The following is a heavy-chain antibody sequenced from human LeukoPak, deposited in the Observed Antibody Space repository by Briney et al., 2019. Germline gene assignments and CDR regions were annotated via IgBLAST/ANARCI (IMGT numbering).Heavy chain of an antibody. Sequence: SETLSLTCAVYGGSFSGYYWSWIRQPPGKGLEWIGEINHSGSTNYNPSLKSRVTISVDTSKNQFSLKLSSVTAADTAVYYCARVTTEGYGSGNYYFDYWGQGTLVTVSS. CDR3: ARVTTEGYGSGNYYFDY. D-gene: IGHD3-10*01. CDR1: GGSFSGYY. V-gene: IGHV4-34*01. CDR2: INHSGST. J-gene: IGHJ4*02.